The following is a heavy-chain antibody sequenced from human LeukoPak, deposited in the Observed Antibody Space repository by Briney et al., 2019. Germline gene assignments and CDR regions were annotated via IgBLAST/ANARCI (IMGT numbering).Heavy chain of an antibody. CDR1: GGSFSGYY. CDR2: IYYSGST. D-gene: IGHD1-14*01. Sequence: PSETLSLTCAVYGGSFSGYYWSWIRQPPGKGLEWIGYIYYSGSTNYNPSLKSRVTISVDTSKNQFSLKLSSVTAADTAVYYCARYRTNTGSAFDIWGQGTMVTVSS. J-gene: IGHJ3*02. V-gene: IGHV4-59*01. CDR3: ARYRTNTGSAFDI.